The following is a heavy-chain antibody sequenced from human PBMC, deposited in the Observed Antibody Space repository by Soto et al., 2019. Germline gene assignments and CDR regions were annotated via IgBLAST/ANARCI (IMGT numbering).Heavy chain of an antibody. CDR2: INPSSGST. D-gene: IGHD3-3*01. CDR3: ARGFPIDAFDI. V-gene: IGHV1-46*04. CDR1: GYTFTSYY. J-gene: IGHJ3*02. Sequence: ASVKVSCKASGYTFTSYYMHLVRQAPGQGLEWMGIINPSSGSTNYAQKLQGRVTMTRDRSTSTIYMELSSLRSEDTAMYYCARGFPIDAFDIWGQGTMVTVSS.